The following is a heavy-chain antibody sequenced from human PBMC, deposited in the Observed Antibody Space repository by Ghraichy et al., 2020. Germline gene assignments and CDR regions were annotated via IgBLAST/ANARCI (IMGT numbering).Heavy chain of an antibody. CDR2: INHSGST. CDR3: ARLPPTVVNVFDAFDI. J-gene: IGHJ3*02. CDR1: GGSFSGYY. V-gene: IGHV4-34*01. Sequence: SETLSLTCAVYGGSFSGYYWSWIRQPPGKGLEWIGEINHSGSTNYNPSLKSRVTISVDTSKNQFSLKLSSVTAADTAVYYCARLPPTVVNVFDAFDIWGQGTMVTVSS. D-gene: IGHD4-23*01.